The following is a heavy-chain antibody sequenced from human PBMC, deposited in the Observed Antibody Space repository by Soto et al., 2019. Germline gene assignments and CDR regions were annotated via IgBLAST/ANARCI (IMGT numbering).Heavy chain of an antibody. CDR1: GYTSTSYD. V-gene: IGHV1-8*01. J-gene: IGHJ6*03. CDR3: ARGLVVVAATYYYYYYYMGV. D-gene: IGHD2-15*01. Sequence: ASVKVSCKASGYTSTSYDINWVRQATGQGLEWMGWMNPNSGNTGYAQKFQGRVTTTRNTSISTAYMELSSLRSEDTAVYYCARGLVVVAATYYYYYYYMGVWGKGTTVTVS. CDR2: MNPNSGNT.